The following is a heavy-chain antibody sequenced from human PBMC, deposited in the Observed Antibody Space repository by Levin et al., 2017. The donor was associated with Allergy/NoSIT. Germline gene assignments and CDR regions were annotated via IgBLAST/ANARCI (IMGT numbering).Heavy chain of an antibody. CDR3: ASSPPQLTGTVYYFDY. J-gene: IGHJ4*02. Sequence: SETLSLTCTVSGGSISSYYWSWIRQPPGKGLEWIGYIYYSGSTNYNPSLKSRVTISVDTSKNQFSLKLSSVTAADTAVYYCASSPPQLTGTVYYFDYWGQGTLVTVSS. CDR2: IYYSGST. CDR1: GGSISSYY. V-gene: IGHV4-59*01. D-gene: IGHD1-7*01.